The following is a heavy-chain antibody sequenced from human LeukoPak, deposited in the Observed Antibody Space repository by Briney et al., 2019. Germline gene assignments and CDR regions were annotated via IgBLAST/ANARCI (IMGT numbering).Heavy chain of an antibody. D-gene: IGHD3-10*01. CDR1: GFTFDDYG. Sequence: PGGSLRLSCAASGFTFDDYGMSWVRQAPGKGLEWVSGINWNGGSTGYADSVKGRFTISRDNAKNTLYLQMNSLRAEDTAVYYCARGKAGDDTNWFSDLWGRGTLVTVSS. J-gene: IGHJ2*01. CDR2: INWNGGST. CDR3: ARGKAGDDTNWFSDL. V-gene: IGHV3-20*04.